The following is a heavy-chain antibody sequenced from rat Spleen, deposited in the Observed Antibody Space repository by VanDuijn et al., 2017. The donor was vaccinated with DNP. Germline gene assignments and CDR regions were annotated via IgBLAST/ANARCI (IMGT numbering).Heavy chain of an antibody. Sequence: EVQLVESGGGLVRPGRSMKLSCAASGFTFSNYYLAWVRQAPTKGLEWVASISPSGGSSYYRDSVKGRFTISRDNAKSTLYLQMDSLRSEDTATYYCARSWGDDGYPPFAYWGQGTLVTVSS. CDR3: ARSWGDDGYPPFAY. CDR2: ISPSGGSS. V-gene: IGHV5-25*01. J-gene: IGHJ3*01. D-gene: IGHD1-12*03. CDR1: GFTFSNYY.